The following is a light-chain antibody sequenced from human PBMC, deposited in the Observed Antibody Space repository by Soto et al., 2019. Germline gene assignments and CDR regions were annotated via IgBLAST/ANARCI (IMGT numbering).Light chain of an antibody. Sequence: EIVLTQSPATLSLSPGERATLSCRASQSVSSYSAWYQQKPGQAPRLLIYDTSTRATGVPARFSGSGSGTEFSLTISSLQSEDFAVYYCQQYDNWPPCTFGQGTKLEVK. CDR1: QSVSSY. CDR3: QQYDNWPPCT. J-gene: IGKJ2*02. V-gene: IGKV3-15*01. CDR2: DTS.